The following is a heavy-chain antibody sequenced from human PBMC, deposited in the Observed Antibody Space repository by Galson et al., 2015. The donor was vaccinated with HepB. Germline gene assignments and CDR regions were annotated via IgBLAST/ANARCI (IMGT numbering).Heavy chain of an antibody. J-gene: IGHJ6*03. D-gene: IGHD3-22*01. CDR2: ISNSDDST. V-gene: IGHV3-23*01. CDR3: AKDVSYYDSSGSLGYYYYMDV. CDR1: GFTFSSNA. Sequence: SLRLSCAASGFTFSSNAMSWVRQAPGKGLEWVSTISNSDDSTYYADSVKGRFTISRDNSKNTLYLQMNSLRAEDTAVYYCAKDVSYYDSSGSLGYYYYMDVWSKGTTVTVAS.